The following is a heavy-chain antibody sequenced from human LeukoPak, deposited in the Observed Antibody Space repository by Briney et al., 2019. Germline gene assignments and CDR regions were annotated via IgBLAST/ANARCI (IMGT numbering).Heavy chain of an antibody. Sequence: GGSLRLSCAASGFTFSNAWMNWVRQAPGKGLEWVGRIKSKADGETIDYAAPVKGRFTFSRDDSKNMLYLQMNSLKGEDTAVYYCSTLTSRGLSDSWGQGTLVTVSS. D-gene: IGHD1-20*01. V-gene: IGHV3-15*07. J-gene: IGHJ4*02. CDR3: STLTSRGLSDS. CDR1: GFTFSNAW. CDR2: IKSKADGETI.